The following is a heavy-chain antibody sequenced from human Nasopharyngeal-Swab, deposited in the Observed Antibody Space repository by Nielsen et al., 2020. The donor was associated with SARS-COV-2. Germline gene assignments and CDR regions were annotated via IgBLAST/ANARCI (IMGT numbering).Heavy chain of an antibody. CDR2: ISYDGSNK. CDR3: ARDWRQLVSYYFDY. V-gene: IGHV3-30-3*01. D-gene: IGHD6-13*01. Sequence: SLRLSCSASGFTFSSYAMHWVRQAPGKGLAWVAVISYDGSNKYYADSVKGRFTISRDNSKNPLYLQMNSLRAEDTAVYYCARDWRQLVSYYFDYWGQGTLVTVSS. J-gene: IGHJ4*02. CDR1: GFTFSSYA.